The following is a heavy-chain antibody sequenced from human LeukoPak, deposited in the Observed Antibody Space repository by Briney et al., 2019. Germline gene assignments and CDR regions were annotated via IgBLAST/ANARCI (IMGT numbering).Heavy chain of an antibody. CDR1: GFSVSGHY. CDR3: ARDRPYYDKGDMDV. D-gene: IGHD3-16*01. J-gene: IGHJ6*02. V-gene: IGHV3-53*01. Sequence: GGSLRLSCAASGFSVSGHYMGWVRQAPGKGLQWVSILFTDGTTYYADSVRGRFAISRDSYRNTLYLHMTGLRADGTALYFCARDRPYYDKGDMDVWGQGTMVTVSS. CDR2: LFTDGTT.